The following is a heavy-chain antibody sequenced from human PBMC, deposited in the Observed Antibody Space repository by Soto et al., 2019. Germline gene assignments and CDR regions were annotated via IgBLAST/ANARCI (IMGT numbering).Heavy chain of an antibody. Sequence: EVQLLESGGGLVQPGGSLRLSCAASGFNFSIYAMSWVRQAPGKGLEWVSAISGSGGNTYYTYSVKGRFTVSRDNSKNTLYLQMNSLRVEDTAVYYCSKGGVGGYDFDYYYYYMDVWGKGTTVTVSS. J-gene: IGHJ6*03. CDR1: GFNFSIYA. D-gene: IGHD5-12*01. CDR2: ISGSGGNT. CDR3: SKGGVGGYDFDYYYYYMDV. V-gene: IGHV3-23*01.